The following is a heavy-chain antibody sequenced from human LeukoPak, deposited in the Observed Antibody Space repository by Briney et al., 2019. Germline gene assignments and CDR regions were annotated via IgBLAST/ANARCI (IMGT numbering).Heavy chain of an antibody. D-gene: IGHD6-19*01. Sequence: ASVKVSCKASPDTFARYGITWVRQAPGQGLEWMGWIRAYNGDTNYAQKFQGRVTMTAERSTNTAYMELRGQTFDDTAVFYCATTTATSGSSLYWGQGTLVNVAS. CDR2: IRAYNGDT. J-gene: IGHJ4*02. CDR3: ATTTATSGSSLY. CDR1: PDTFARYG. V-gene: IGHV1-18*01.